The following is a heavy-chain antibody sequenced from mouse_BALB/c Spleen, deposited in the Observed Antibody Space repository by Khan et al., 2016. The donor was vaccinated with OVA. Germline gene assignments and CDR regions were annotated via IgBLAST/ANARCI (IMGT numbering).Heavy chain of an antibody. CDR2: IFPGTGTP. D-gene: IGHD1-1*02. CDR3: ARGYCGNYEFVY. Sequence: QVQLQQSGAELVKPGASVKLSCKTSGYTSFTSYWIPWVKQRPGQGLGWIGQIFPGTGTPYYNENFKDKATLTVDTSSSTAYMHLSSLTSNDSAVYFCARGYCGNYEFVYWGQGTLVTVSP. V-gene: IGHV1S132*01. J-gene: IGHJ3*01. CDR1: GYTSFTSYW.